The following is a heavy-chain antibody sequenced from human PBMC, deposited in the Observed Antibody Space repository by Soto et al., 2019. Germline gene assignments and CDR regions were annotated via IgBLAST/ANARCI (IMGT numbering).Heavy chain of an antibody. Sequence: GGSLRLSCAASGFTFSSYGMHWVRQAPGKGLEWVAVISYDGSNKYYADSVKGRFTISRDNSKNTLYLQMNSLRAEDTAVYYCAKDITLWFGELRYYYYGMDVWGQGTTVTVSS. V-gene: IGHV3-30*18. CDR1: GFTFSSYG. D-gene: IGHD3-10*01. J-gene: IGHJ6*02. CDR3: AKDITLWFGELRYYYYGMDV. CDR2: ISYDGSNK.